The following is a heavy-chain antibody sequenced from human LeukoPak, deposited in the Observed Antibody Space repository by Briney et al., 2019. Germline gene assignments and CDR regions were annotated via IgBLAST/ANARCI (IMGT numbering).Heavy chain of an antibody. Sequence: SETLSLTCSVSGGSISSYYWSWIRQPPGKGLEWIGYIYYSGSTNYNPSLKSRVTISVDTSKHQFSLKLSSVTAADTAVYYCARQTPPAYYDILTGYHNPKTYYFDYWGQGTLVTVSS. CDR2: IYYSGST. V-gene: IGHV4-59*08. CDR1: GGSISSYY. CDR3: ARQTPPAYYDILTGYHNPKTYYFDY. J-gene: IGHJ4*02. D-gene: IGHD3-9*01.